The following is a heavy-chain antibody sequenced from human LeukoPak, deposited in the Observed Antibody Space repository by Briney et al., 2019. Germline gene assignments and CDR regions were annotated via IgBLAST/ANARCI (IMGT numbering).Heavy chain of an antibody. CDR1: GFTFDDYA. V-gene: IGHV3-9*01. CDR2: ISWNSGSI. D-gene: IGHD4-17*01. J-gene: IGHJ4*02. Sequence: GGSLRLSCAASGFTFDDYAMHWVRQAPGKGLEWVSGISWNSGSIDYADSVKGRFTISRDNAKNSLYLQMNSLRAEDTALYYCAKDMSTVTTLRSGIDYWGQRTLVTVSS. CDR3: AKDMSTVTTLRSGIDY.